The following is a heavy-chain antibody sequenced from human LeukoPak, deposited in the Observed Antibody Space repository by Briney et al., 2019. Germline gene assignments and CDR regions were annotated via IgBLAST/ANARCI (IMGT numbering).Heavy chain of an antibody. CDR1: GYTFTSYG. V-gene: IGHV1-18*01. CDR3: ARDRAVAARPGTVDY. CDR2: ISAYNGNT. Sequence: GASVKVSCKASGYTFTSYGISWVRQAPGQGLEWMGWISAYNGNTNYAQKLQGRVTMTTDTSTSTAYMELRSLRSDDTAVYYCARDRAVAARPGTVDYWGQGTLVTVSS. D-gene: IGHD6-6*01. J-gene: IGHJ4*02.